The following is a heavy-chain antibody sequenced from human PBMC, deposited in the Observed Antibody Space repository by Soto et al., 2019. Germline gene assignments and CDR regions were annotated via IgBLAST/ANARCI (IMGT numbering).Heavy chain of an antibody. CDR2: IYTTGST. CDR3: ARACSSNSCYDVFDY. J-gene: IGHJ4*02. CDR1: GGSLSTYY. V-gene: IGHV4-4*07. D-gene: IGHD2-2*01. Sequence: SETLSLTCTVSGGSLSTYYWSWIRQPAGKGLEWIGLIYTTGSTNYNPSLKSPVTMSVDTSKNQFSLNLSSLTAADTAVYYCARACSSNSCYDVFDYWGQGTLVTVS.